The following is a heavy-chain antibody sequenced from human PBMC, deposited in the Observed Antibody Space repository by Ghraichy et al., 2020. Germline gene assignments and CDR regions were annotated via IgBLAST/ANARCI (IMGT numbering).Heavy chain of an antibody. V-gene: IGHV3-11*05. D-gene: IGHD1-14*01. CDR1: GFTFSDYY. Sequence: LSLTCVASGFTFSDYYMSWIRQAPGKGLEWVSYIRSSSSYTNYADSVKGRFTISRDNAKNSLSLQMNSLRAEDTAVYYCARGFRSQTGLIDYWGQGTLVIVSS. J-gene: IGHJ4*02. CDR3: ARGFRSQTGLIDY. CDR2: IRSSSSYT.